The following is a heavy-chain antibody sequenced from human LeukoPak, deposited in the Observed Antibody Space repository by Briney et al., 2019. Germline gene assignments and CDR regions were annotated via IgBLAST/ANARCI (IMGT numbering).Heavy chain of an antibody. J-gene: IGHJ4*02. V-gene: IGHV4-34*01. CDR2: INHSGST. Sequence: KPSETLSLTCAVYGGSFSGYYWSWIRQPPGKGLEWIGEINHSGSTNYNPSLKSRVTISVDTSKNQFSLKLSSVTAADTAVYYCATYCSSTSCYYFDYWGQGTLVTVSS. D-gene: IGHD2-2*01. CDR3: ATYCSSTSCYYFDY. CDR1: GGSFSGYY.